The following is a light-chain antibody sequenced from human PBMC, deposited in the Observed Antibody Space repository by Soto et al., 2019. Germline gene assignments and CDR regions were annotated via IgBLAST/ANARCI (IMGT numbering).Light chain of an antibody. V-gene: IGKV3-11*01. CDR1: ESVSSY. J-gene: IGKJ3*01. Sequence: EIILTQSPATLSVSPGERATLSCRANESVSSYLVWYQQKPGQAPRLLIYDASTRATGVPARFSGSGSGTDFTLTITGLESEDSAVYYCQQRRNWPRFTFGPGTKVDLK. CDR3: QQRRNWPRFT. CDR2: DAS.